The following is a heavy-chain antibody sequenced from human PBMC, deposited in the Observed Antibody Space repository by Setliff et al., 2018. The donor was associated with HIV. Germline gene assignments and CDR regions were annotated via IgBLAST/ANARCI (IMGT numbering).Heavy chain of an antibody. J-gene: IGHJ6*03. Sequence: ASVKVSCKASGYTFTNYDINWVRQATGQGLEWMGWMNPNSGNTTYAQKFQGRVTVTADESTSTAYMQLSSLRSDDTAVYYCARGRNYDSSGYGDYYYYMDVWGKGTTVTVSS. D-gene: IGHD3-22*01. V-gene: IGHV1-8*01. CDR2: MNPNSGNT. CDR3: ARGRNYDSSGYGDYYYYMDV. CDR1: GYTFTNYD.